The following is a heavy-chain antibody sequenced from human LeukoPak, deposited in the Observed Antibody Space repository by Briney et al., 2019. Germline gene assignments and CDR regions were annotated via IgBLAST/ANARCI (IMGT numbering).Heavy chain of an antibody. CDR1: GFTFSSYA. CDR3: ARERVDGGSYFDY. V-gene: IGHV3-30-3*01. CDR2: ISYDGSNK. J-gene: IGHJ4*02. Sequence: GGSLRLSCAASGFTFSSYAMHWVRQAPGKGLEWVAVISYDGSNKYYADSVKGRFTISRDNSTNTLYLQMNSLRAEDTAVYYCARERVDGGSYFDYWGQGTLVTVSS. D-gene: IGHD6-19*01.